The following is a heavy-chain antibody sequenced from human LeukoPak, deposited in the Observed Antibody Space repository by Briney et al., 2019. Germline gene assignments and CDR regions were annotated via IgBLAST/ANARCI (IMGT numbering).Heavy chain of an antibody. J-gene: IGHJ4*02. D-gene: IGHD3-10*01. CDR2: ISYDRSNK. CDR3: ARDAGPAMVRGVIIYLFDY. Sequence: GSLRLSCAAAGFTFSSYAMHWVRQAPGKGLEWVAVISYDRSNKYYADSVKGRFTISRDNSKNTLYLQMNSLRAEDTAVYYCARDAGPAMVRGVIIYLFDYWGQGTLVTVSS. CDR1: GFTFSSYA. V-gene: IGHV3-30-3*01.